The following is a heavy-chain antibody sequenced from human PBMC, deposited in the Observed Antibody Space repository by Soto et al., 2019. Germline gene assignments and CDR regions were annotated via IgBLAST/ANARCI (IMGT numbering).Heavy chain of an antibody. CDR3: ARIGYCTNGVCYTGAYYYYGMDV. D-gene: IGHD2-8*01. CDR2: IIPIFGTA. CDR1: GGTFSSYA. V-gene: IGHV1-69*13. Sequence: SVKVSCKASGGTFSSYAISCVQQSPLQWLEWMGGIIPIFGTANYAQKFQGRVTITADESTSTAYMELSSLRSEDTAVYYCARIGYCTNGVCYTGAYYYYGMDVWGQGTTVTVSS. J-gene: IGHJ6*02.